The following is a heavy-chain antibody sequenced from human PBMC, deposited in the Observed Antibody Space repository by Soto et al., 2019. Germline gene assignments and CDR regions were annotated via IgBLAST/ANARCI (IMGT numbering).Heavy chain of an antibody. V-gene: IGHV1-3*01. J-gene: IGHJ4*02. CDR2: INAGNGNT. Sequence: QVQLVQSGAEVKKPGASVKVSCKASGYTFASYAMHWVRQAPGQRLEWMGWINAGNGNTKYSQKFQGRVTITRDTSASTASRELSSLRSEDTAVYYCASFTYSGSYESDYWGQGTLVTVSS. CDR3: ASFTYSGSYESDY. D-gene: IGHD1-26*01. CDR1: GYTFASYA.